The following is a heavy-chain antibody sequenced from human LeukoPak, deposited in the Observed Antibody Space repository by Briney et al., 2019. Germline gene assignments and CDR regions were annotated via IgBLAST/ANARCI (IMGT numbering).Heavy chain of an antibody. D-gene: IGHD5-12*01. CDR2: VWYDGSNK. CDR1: GFSFSNFG. CDR3: ARDQWFSGSKTVLDY. J-gene: IGHJ4*02. V-gene: IGHV3-33*01. Sequence: GGSLRLSCAASGFSFSNFGFHWVRQAPGKGLEWVAVVWYDGSNKYYGDSVKGRFSISKDNSKDTIHLQMDSLRGDDTAVYYCARDQWFSGSKTVLDYWGQGTLVTVSS.